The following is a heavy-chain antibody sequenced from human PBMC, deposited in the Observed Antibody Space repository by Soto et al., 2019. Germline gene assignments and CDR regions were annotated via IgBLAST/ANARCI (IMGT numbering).Heavy chain of an antibody. CDR1: GFTFSSYA. V-gene: IGHV3-23*01. J-gene: IGHJ4*02. Sequence: EVQLLESGGGLVQPGGSLRLSCAASGFTFSSYAMNWVRQAPGKGLEWVSGISGSSGTTYYAESVKGRFTISRDNSKDKLYLQMNSLRAEDTAVYYCAKDRGRVVVVPADAFDSWGQGTLVTVSS. CDR3: AKDRGRVVVVPADAFDS. CDR2: ISGSSGTT. D-gene: IGHD2-2*01.